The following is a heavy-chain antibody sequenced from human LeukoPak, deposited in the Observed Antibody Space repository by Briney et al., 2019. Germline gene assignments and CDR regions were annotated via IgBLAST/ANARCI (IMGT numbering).Heavy chain of an antibody. CDR3: AREDLNTILGAFDI. CDR2: INPNSGGT. Sequence: GASVKVSCKASGYTFTGYYMHWVRQAPGQGLEWMGRINPNSGGTNYAQKVQGRVTMTRDTSISTAYMELSTMRSDDTAVYYCAREDLNTILGAFDIWGQGTMVTVSS. CDR1: GYTFTGYY. D-gene: IGHD2/OR15-2a*01. V-gene: IGHV1-2*06. J-gene: IGHJ3*02.